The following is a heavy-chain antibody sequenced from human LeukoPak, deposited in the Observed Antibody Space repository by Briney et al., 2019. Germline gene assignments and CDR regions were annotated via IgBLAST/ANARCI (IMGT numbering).Heavy chain of an antibody. Sequence: PGGSLRLSCAASGFTFSSYGMHWVRQAPGKGLEWVAVIPYDGSNKYYADSVKGRFTISRDNSKNTLYLQMNSLRAEDTAVYYCAKGGSLDYDFWSGYGGYFGYWGQGTLVTVSS. J-gene: IGHJ4*02. CDR2: IPYDGSNK. CDR3: AKGGSLDYDFWSGYGGYFGY. V-gene: IGHV3-30*18. CDR1: GFTFSSYG. D-gene: IGHD3-3*01.